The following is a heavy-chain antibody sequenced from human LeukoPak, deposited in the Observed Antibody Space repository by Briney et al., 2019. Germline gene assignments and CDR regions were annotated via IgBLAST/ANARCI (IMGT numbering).Heavy chain of an antibody. V-gene: IGHV3-13*04. CDR3: ARDSGYYYDSSGYYYPGYYGMDV. Sequence: PGGSLGISCAATGFTFSSYDMHWVRQATGKGLEWVSAIGTAGDTYYPGSVKGRFTISRENAKNSLYLQMNSLRAGDTAVYYCARDSGYYYDSSGYYYPGYYGMDVWAQGTTVTVSS. CDR2: IGTAGDT. CDR1: GFTFSSYD. D-gene: IGHD3-22*01. J-gene: IGHJ6*02.